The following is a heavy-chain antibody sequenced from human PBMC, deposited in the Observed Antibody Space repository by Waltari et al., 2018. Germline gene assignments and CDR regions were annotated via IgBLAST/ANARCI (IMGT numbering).Heavy chain of an antibody. CDR2: ISSSSSTI. J-gene: IGHJ6*02. Sequence: EVQLVESGGGLVQPGGSLRLSCAASGFPFSSYSMNWVRQAPGKGLEWVSYISSSSSTIYYADSVKGRFTISRDNAKNSLYLQMNSLRAEDTAVYYCARDIAERADYGMDVWGQGTTVTVSS. CDR1: GFPFSSYS. V-gene: IGHV3-48*01. D-gene: IGHD6-13*01. CDR3: ARDIAERADYGMDV.